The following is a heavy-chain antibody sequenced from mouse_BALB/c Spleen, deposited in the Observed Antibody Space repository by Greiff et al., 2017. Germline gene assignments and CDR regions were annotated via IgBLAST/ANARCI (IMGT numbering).Heavy chain of an antibody. CDR3: ARDRDYGSSYRFAY. J-gene: IGHJ3*01. D-gene: IGHD1-1*01. Sequence: EVQVVESGGGLVKPGGSLKLSCAASGFTFSSYAMSWVRQSPEKRLEWVAEISSGGSYTYYPDTVTGRFTISRDNAKNTLYLEMSSLRSEDTAMYYCARDRDYGSSYRFAYWGQGTLVTVSA. CDR1: GFTFSSYA. V-gene: IGHV5-9-4*01. CDR2: ISSGGSYT.